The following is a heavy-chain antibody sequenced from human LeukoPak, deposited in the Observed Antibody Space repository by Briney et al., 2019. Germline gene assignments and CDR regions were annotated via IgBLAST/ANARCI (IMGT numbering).Heavy chain of an antibody. CDR1: GFTFSSYA. CDR2: ISGSGGST. V-gene: IGHV3-23*01. CDR3: AKSGPSAYCSSTSCPNFDY. D-gene: IGHD2-2*01. Sequence: PGGSLRLSCAASGFTFSSYAMNWVRQAPGNGLEWVSAISGSGGSTYYADSVKGRFTISRDNSKNTLYLQMNSLRAEDTAVYYCAKSGPSAYCSSTSCPNFDYWGQGTLVTVSS. J-gene: IGHJ4*02.